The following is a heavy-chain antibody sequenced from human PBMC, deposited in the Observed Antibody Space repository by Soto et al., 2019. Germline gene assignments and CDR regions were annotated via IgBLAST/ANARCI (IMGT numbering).Heavy chain of an antibody. Sequence: QITLNESGPTVVRPTETLTLTCRFSGFSLTTSGVGVGWICQSPGKAPEWLALSYWDDDKRYSASLKSRLTITKDTSKNQVVLTVSDLDPTETATYYCAHRVLRTVFGLVTTTAIFFDFWGPGTPVAVSS. V-gene: IGHV2-5*02. J-gene: IGHJ4*02. CDR2: SYWDDDK. D-gene: IGHD3-3*01. CDR1: GFSLTTSGVG. CDR3: AHRVLRTVFGLVTTTAIFFDF.